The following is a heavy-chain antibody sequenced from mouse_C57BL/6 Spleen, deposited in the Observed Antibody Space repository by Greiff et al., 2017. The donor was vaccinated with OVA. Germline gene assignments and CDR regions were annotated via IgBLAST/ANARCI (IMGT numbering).Heavy chain of an antibody. V-gene: IGHV1-9*01. J-gene: IGHJ4*01. Sequence: QVQLQQSGAELMKPGASVKLSCKATGYTFTGYWIGWVKRRPGHGLEWIGEFLPGSGSTNYNAKFKGKAPFTREPSSNTAYMQLSSLTTEDAAIYYGARFDYDGRLAMDDGGQGTSVTVSS. CDR2: FLPGSGST. CDR3: ARFDYDGRLAMDD. CDR1: GYTFTGYW. D-gene: IGHD2-4*01.